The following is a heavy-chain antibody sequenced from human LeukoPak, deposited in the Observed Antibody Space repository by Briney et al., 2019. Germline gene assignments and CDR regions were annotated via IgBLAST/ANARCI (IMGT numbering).Heavy chain of an antibody. D-gene: IGHD2-21*01. CDR1: GYTFTDYY. CDR2: VDPEDGET. Sequence: GATVKISCKASGYTFTDYYMHWVQQAPGKGLEWMGRVDPEDGETIYAEKFQGRVTITADTSTDTAYMELSSLRSEDTAVYYCATATVAGGGDYWESDYWGQGTLVTVSS. CDR3: ATATVAGGGDYWESDY. J-gene: IGHJ4*02. V-gene: IGHV1-69-2*01.